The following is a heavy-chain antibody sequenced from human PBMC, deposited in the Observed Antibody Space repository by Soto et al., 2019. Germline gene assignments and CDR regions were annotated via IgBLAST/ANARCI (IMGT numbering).Heavy chain of an antibody. CDR1: GFTFSSYS. D-gene: IGHD5-18*01. Sequence: GGSLRLSCAASGFTFSSYSMNWVRQAPGKGLEWVSYISSSSSTIYYADSVKGRFTISRDNAKNSLYLQMNSLRAEDTAVYYCARHGVRTANDYWGQGTLVTVSS. CDR3: ARHGVRTANDY. CDR2: ISSSSSTI. J-gene: IGHJ4*02. V-gene: IGHV3-48*01.